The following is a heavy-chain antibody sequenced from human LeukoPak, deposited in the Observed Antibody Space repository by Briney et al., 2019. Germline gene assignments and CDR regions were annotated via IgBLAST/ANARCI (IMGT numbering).Heavy chain of an antibody. J-gene: IGHJ4*02. V-gene: IGHV3-48*03. Sequence: AGSLRLSCAASGFTFSSYEMNWVRQAPGKGLEWVSYISSSGSTIYYADSVKGRFTISRDNAKNSPYLQMNSLRTAETAVYYCAEHDSSGYYYLKYYFDFWGQGTLVTVSS. CDR2: ISSSGSTI. CDR3: AEHDSSGYYYLKYYFDF. D-gene: IGHD3-22*01. CDR1: GFTFSSYE.